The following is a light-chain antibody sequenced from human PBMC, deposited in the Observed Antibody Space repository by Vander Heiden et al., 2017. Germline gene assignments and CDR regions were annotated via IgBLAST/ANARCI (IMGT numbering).Light chain of an antibody. V-gene: IGLV2-11*01. CDR3: CSYAGSSYV. J-gene: IGLJ1*01. Sequence: QSALTQPRSVYGSPGQSVTISCTGTSSDVGAYNFVSWYQQHPGKAPKLIIYDVSKRPSGVPDRFSGSKSGNSAYLTISGLQAEDEADYYCCSYAGSSYVFGTGTKVTVL. CDR1: SSDVGAYNF. CDR2: DVS.